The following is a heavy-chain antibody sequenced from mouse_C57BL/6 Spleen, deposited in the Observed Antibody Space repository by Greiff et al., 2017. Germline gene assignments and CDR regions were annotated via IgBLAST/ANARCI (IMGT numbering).Heavy chain of an antibody. CDR3: ARSCHSSGDYFDY. J-gene: IGHJ2*01. CDR1: GYAIRSSW. CDR2: IYPEDGDT. Sequence: QVQLQQSGPELVKPGASVKISCKASGYAIRSSWMNWVKQRPGKGLEWIGRIYPEDGDTNYNGKFKGKATLTADKSSSTAYMQLSSLTSEDSAVYYCARSCHSSGDYFDYWGQGTTLTVSS. V-gene: IGHV1-82*01. D-gene: IGHD3-2*02.